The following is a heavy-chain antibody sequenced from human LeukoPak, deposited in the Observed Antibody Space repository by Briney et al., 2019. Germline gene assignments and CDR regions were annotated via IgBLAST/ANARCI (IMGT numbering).Heavy chain of an antibody. D-gene: IGHD6-13*01. CDR3: ARKGRQQLVRGYFDY. V-gene: IGHV3-30-3*01. Sequence: GRSLRLSCAASGFTFSSYAMHWVRQAPGKGLEWVAVISYDGSNKYYADSVKGRFTISRDNSKNTLYLQMNSLRAEDTAVYYCARKGRQQLVRGYFDYWGQGTLVTVSS. J-gene: IGHJ4*02. CDR1: GFTFSSYA. CDR2: ISYDGSNK.